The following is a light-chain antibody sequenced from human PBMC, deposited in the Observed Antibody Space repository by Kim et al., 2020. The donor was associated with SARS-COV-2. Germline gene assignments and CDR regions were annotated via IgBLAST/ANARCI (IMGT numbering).Light chain of an antibody. Sequence: SPGERATLSCRASQSVSSSYLAWYQQKPGQAPRLLIYGASSRATGIPDRFSGRGSGTDFTLTISRLEPEDFAVYYWQQYGSSPPYTFGQGTKLEI. CDR1: QSVSSSY. V-gene: IGKV3-20*01. CDR2: GAS. CDR3: QQYGSSPPYT. J-gene: IGKJ2*01.